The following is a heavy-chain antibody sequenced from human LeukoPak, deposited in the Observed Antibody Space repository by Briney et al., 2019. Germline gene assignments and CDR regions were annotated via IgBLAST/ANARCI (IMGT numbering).Heavy chain of an antibody. V-gene: IGHV3-9*03. Sequence: PGGSVRLSCAATGFTFDDYAMQWVRQAPGKGLGWVSGIRWNSGSVGYADSVKGRFTISRDNAKNSLYLQMNSLRAEDMALYFCAKGSSYSFGYWYFDLWGRGTLVTVSS. CDR3: AKGSSYSFGYWYFDL. CDR2: IRWNSGSV. CDR1: GFTFDDYA. J-gene: IGHJ2*01. D-gene: IGHD5-18*01.